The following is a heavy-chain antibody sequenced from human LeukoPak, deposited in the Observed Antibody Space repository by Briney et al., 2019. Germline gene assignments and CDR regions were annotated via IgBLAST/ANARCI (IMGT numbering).Heavy chain of an antibody. Sequence: GGSLRLSCAASAFSFSIYSMHWVRQAPGKGLEWVALISYDGTNTYYADSVKGRFTISRDNSKNTLYLQLNSLRAEDTAVYYCARAMTTVTGGFDYWGQGTLVTVSS. D-gene: IGHD4-17*01. J-gene: IGHJ4*02. CDR2: ISYDGTNT. CDR3: ARAMTTVTGGFDY. V-gene: IGHV3-30*04. CDR1: AFSFSIYS.